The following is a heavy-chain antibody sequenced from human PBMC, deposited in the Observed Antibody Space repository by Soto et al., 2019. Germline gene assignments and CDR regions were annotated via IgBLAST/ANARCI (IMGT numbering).Heavy chain of an antibody. Sequence: GASVKVSCKASGGTFSSYTISWVRQAPGQGLEWMGRIIPILGIANYAQKFQGRVTITADKSTSTAYMELSSLRSEDTAVYYCARDYGDYVPPSWLDPWGQGTLVTVYS. D-gene: IGHD4-17*01. CDR2: IIPILGIA. CDR3: ARDYGDYVPPSWLDP. V-gene: IGHV1-69*04. J-gene: IGHJ5*02. CDR1: GGTFSSYT.